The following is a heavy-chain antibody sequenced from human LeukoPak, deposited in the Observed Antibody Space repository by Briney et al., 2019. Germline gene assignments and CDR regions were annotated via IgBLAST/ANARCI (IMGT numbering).Heavy chain of an antibody. D-gene: IGHD5-18*01. J-gene: IGHJ4*02. CDR3: ARGIYNVDTSFDY. V-gene: IGHV3-7*01. CDR1: GFTFSSYW. CDR2: IKQDGSEK. Sequence: GGSLRLSCAASGFTFSSYWMSWVRQAPGKGLEWEANIKQDGSEKYYVDSVKGRFTISRDNAKNSLYLQMNSLRAEDTAVYYCARGIYNVDTSFDYWGQGTLVTVSS.